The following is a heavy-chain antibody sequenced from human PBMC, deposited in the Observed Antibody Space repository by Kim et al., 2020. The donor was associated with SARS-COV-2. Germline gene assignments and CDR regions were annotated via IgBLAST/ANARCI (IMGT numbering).Heavy chain of an antibody. J-gene: IGHJ4*02. CDR2: IYYSGST. Sequence: SETLSLTCTVSGCSISSGGYYWSWNRQHPGKGLEWIGYIYYSGSTYYNPSLKSRVTTSVDTSKNQFSLKLSSVTAADTAVYYCARGQGLITLIVVVVGAFDFWGQGTLVTVSS. D-gene: IGHD3-22*01. CDR1: GCSISSGGYY. V-gene: IGHV4-31*03. CDR3: ARGQGLITLIVVVVGAFDF.